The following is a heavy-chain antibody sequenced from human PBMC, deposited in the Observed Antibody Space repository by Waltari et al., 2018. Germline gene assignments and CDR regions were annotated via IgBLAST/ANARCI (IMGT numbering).Heavy chain of an antibody. V-gene: IGHV3-74*01. CDR3: ARVTLLRGAH. CDR2: INFDGSDT. CDR1: GFTFNKYW. D-gene: IGHD3-10*01. J-gene: IGHJ1*01. Sequence: DVKMVESGGGLVQPGGSLILSCTGSGFTFNKYWMHWVRQAPGKGPEWISHINFDGSDTDYADSVRGRFTISRDNVKRTLFLQMNSLRVDDTAVYFCARVTLLRGAHWGQGTLVTVSS.